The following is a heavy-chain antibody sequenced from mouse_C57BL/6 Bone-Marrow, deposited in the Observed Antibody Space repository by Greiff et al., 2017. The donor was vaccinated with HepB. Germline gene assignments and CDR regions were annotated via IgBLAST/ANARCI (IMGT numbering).Heavy chain of an antibody. D-gene: IGHD2-3*01. J-gene: IGHJ4*01. CDR2: IHPNSGST. Sequence: QVQLQQPGAELVKPGASVKLSCKASGYTFTSYWMHWVKQRPGQGLEWIGMIHPNSGSTNYNEKFKSKATLTVDKSSSTAYMQHSSLTSEDSAVYYCARYDGYKYYAMDYWGQGTSVTVSS. CDR1: GYTFTSYW. V-gene: IGHV1-64*01. CDR3: ARYDGYKYYAMDY.